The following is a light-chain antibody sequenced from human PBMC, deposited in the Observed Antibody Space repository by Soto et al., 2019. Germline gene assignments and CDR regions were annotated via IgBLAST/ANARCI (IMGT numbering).Light chain of an antibody. CDR1: QSVSTNF. CDR3: QQYGRTSWT. J-gene: IGKJ1*01. Sequence: EIVLTQSPGTLSLSPGEGATLSCRASQSVSTNFFAWYQQKPGQAPRLLIYGASTRATGIPDRFSGSGSGTDFALTISSLEPEDFAVYYCQQYGRTSWTFGRGTKVEIK. CDR2: GAS. V-gene: IGKV3-20*01.